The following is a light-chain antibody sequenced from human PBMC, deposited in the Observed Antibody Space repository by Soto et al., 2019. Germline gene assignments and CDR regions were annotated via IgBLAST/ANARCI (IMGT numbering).Light chain of an antibody. CDR2: RNS. Sequence: QSVLTQSPSASGTPGQRVTISCSGSASTIGRNYVYWYQQLPGTAPKLLIYRNSQRPSGVPDRFSGSKSGTSASLAISGLRSKDEADYYCAAWDDNLSGLYVFGAGTRSPS. CDR3: AAWDDNLSGLYV. V-gene: IGLV1-47*01. CDR1: ASTIGRNY. J-gene: IGLJ1*01.